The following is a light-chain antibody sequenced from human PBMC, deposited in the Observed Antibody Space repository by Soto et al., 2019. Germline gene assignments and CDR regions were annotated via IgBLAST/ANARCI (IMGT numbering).Light chain of an antibody. Sequence: DIQMTQSPSSLSASVGDRVTITCRASQSISSYLNWYQQKPGKAPKLLIYAASSLQSGVPSSFSGSGSGTDFTLTINSLQPEDFANYYCQQTYSTPTFGQGTKVDIK. CDR2: AAS. J-gene: IGKJ1*01. CDR1: QSISSY. V-gene: IGKV1-39*01. CDR3: QQTYSTPT.